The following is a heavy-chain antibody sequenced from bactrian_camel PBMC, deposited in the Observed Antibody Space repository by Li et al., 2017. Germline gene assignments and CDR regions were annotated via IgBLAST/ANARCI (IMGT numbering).Heavy chain of an antibody. J-gene: IGHJ7*01. CDR1: GDIYARDC. V-gene: IGHV3S53*01. D-gene: IGHD4*01. CDR2: ILREIDT. Sequence: QLVESGGGLVQPGGSLRLSCVASGDIYARDCMGWFRQAPGKEREGVATILREIDTRYADSVKGRFIISRDNAKSTVYLQMNSLGPEDTAVYYCAAELGNDYDPPASAYGMENWGIGTQVTVS.